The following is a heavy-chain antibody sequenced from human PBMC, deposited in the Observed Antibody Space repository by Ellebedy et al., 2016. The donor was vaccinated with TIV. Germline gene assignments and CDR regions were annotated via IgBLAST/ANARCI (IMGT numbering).Heavy chain of an antibody. CDR3: TSGEGWLIDY. J-gene: IGHJ4*02. D-gene: IGHD2-15*01. CDR2: VYYNGNT. V-gene: IGHV4-59*11. Sequence: MPSETLSLTCTVSGGPFSRHYWSWIRQPPGKGLEWIGYVYYNGNTKYNPSLQSRVTISLDASKNQFSLKLDSVTAAETAVYYCTSGEGWLIDYWGRGTLVTVSS. CDR1: GGPFSRHY.